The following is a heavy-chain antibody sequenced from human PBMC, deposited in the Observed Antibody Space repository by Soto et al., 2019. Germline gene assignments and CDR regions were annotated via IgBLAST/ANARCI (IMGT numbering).Heavy chain of an antibody. D-gene: IGHD1-26*01. CDR2: ISAYNGNT. CDR1: GYTFTSYG. V-gene: IGHV1-18*01. Sequence: QVQLVQSGAEVKKPGASVKVSCKASGYTFTSYGISWVRQAPGQGLEWMGWISAYNGNTNYAQMLQGXVXIXTNXSTSTAYMELRSLRSDDTAVYYCARGVGASYYFDYWGQGTLVTVSS. J-gene: IGHJ4*02. CDR3: ARGVGASYYFDY.